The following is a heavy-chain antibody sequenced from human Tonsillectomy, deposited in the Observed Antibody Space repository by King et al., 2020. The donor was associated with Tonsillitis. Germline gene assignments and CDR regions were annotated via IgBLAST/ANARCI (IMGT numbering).Heavy chain of an antibody. CDR1: GFTFSSYG. J-gene: IGHJ3*02. CDR2: ISYDGSNK. V-gene: IGHV3-30*18. CDR3: AKDGGVSGSDSYAWVI. Sequence: VQLVESGGGVVQPGRSLRLSCAASGFTFSSYGMHWVRQAPGKGLEWVAVISYDGSNKYYADSVKGRFTISRDNSKNTLYLQMNSLRAEDTAVYYCAKDGGVSGSDSYAWVIWGQGTMGTGSS. D-gene: IGHD1-26*01.